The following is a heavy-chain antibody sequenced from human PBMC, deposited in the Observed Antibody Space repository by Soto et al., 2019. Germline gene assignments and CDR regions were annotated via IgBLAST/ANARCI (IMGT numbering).Heavy chain of an antibody. V-gene: IGHV3-21*01. CDR3: ARGILYCSSTSCYTGGIDY. J-gene: IGHJ4*02. CDR1: GFTFSSYS. D-gene: IGHD2-2*02. Sequence: LRLSCAASGFTFSSYSMNWVRQAPGKGLEWVSSISSSSSYIYYADSVKGRFTISRDNAKNSLYLQMNSLRAEDTAVYYCARGILYCSSTSCYTGGIDYWGQGTLVTVSS. CDR2: ISSSSSYI.